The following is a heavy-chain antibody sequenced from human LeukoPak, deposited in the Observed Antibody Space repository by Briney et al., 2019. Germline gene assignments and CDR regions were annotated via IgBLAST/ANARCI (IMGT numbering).Heavy chain of an antibody. CDR3: ARGGAGSGYGFDY. D-gene: IGHD5-12*01. CDR1: GYTFTGYY. Sequence: ASLKLPCKASGYTFTGYYMHWVRQAPGQGLEWIGWINPNTGGTNYVQKFQGRVTMTRDTSINTAYMELSRLRSDDTAVYYCARGGAGSGYGFDYWGQGTLVTASS. J-gene: IGHJ4*02. CDR2: INPNTGGT. V-gene: IGHV1-2*02.